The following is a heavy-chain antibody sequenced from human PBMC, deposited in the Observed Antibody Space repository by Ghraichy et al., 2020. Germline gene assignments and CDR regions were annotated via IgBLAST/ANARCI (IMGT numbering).Heavy chain of an antibody. J-gene: IGHJ4*02. CDR1: GYTFTSYY. V-gene: IGHV1-46*01. CDR3: ARHSSRDDY. Sequence: SVKVSFKASGYTFTSYYIHWVRQAPGQGLEWMAIINPSGGSITYAQKFQGRVTMTRDTSTSTVHMELSSLKSEDTAVYYCARHSSRDDYWGQGTLVTVSS. CDR2: INPSGGSI.